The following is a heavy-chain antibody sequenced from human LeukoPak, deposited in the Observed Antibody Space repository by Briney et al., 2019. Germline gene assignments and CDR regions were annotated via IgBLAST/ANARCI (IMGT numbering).Heavy chain of an antibody. Sequence: ASVKVSCKASGYTFTSYDINWVRQATGQGLEWMGWMNPNSGNTGYAQKFQGRVTMTRDTSISTAYMELSRLRSDDTAVYYCARDPLSSSWYPLPFDYWGQGTLVTVSS. J-gene: IGHJ4*02. D-gene: IGHD6-13*01. CDR2: MNPNSGNT. CDR1: GYTFTSYD. V-gene: IGHV1-8*01. CDR3: ARDPLSSSWYPLPFDY.